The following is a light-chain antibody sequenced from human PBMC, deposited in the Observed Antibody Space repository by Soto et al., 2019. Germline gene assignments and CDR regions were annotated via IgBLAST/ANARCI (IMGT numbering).Light chain of an antibody. J-gene: IGKJ4*01. CDR3: HQYGSPPIT. CDR1: QSVSSSY. CDR2: CAS. Sequence: EIVLTQSPATLSLSPGERATLSCRASQSVSSSYLAWYQQKPGQAPRLLIYCASSRATGIPDRFSGSGSGTDFTLTIIRLEPEDCAVYYCHQYGSPPITFGEGTKVDIK. V-gene: IGKV3-20*01.